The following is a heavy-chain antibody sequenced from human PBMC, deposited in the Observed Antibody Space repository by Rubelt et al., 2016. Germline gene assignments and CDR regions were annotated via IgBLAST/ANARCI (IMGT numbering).Heavy chain of an antibody. CDR3: ARCERCSGGSCKYDFDY. CDR2: IYYSGNT. CDR1: GGSISSSNYY. J-gene: IGHJ4*02. V-gene: IGHV4-39*01. Sequence: QLQLQESGPGLVKPSETLSLTCTVSGGSISSSNYYWGWIRQPPGKWLEWIGSIYYSGNTYNNPSLKSRVSISADKTKNQFSLRLRAVHAADTAVDYCARCERCSGGSCKYDFDYWGQGTLVTVSS. D-gene: IGHD2-15*01.